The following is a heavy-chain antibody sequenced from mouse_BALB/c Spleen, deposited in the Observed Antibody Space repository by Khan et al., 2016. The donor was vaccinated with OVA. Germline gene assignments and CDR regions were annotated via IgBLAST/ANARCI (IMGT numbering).Heavy chain of an antibody. V-gene: IGHV3-2*02. CDR2: INYSGRT. D-gene: IGHD3-3*01. CDR1: DYSITSDYA. Sequence: EVQLQESGPGLVKPSQSLSLTCTVTDYSITSDYAWNWLRQFPGNKLEWMGYINYSGRTSYSPSLKSRISITRDTSKNQFFLQLNSVTTEDTATYFCARGRAYWGQGTLVTVSA. CDR3: ARGRAY. J-gene: IGHJ3*01.